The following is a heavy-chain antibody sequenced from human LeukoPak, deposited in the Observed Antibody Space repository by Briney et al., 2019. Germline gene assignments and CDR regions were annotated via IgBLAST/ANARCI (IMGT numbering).Heavy chain of an antibody. Sequence: GGSLRLSCAASGFTFSSYWMHWVRQAPGKGLVWVSRINSDGSTTSYADSVKGRFTISRDNAKNTLYLQMNSLRAEDTAVYYWAADILTGWSIDYWGQGALVTVSS. D-gene: IGHD3-9*01. J-gene: IGHJ4*02. CDR2: INSDGSTT. V-gene: IGHV3-74*01. CDR3: AADILTGWSIDY. CDR1: GFTFSSYW.